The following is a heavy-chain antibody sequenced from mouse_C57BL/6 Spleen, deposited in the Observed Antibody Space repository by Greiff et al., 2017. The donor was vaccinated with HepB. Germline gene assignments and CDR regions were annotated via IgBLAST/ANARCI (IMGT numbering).Heavy chain of an antibody. Sequence: VKLVESGAELVKPGASVKISCKASGYAFSSYWMNWVKQRPGKGLEWIGQIYPGDGDTNYNGKFKGKATLTADKSSSTAYMQLSSLTSEDSAVYFCARGIYYDYDRYFDVWGTGTTVTVSS. CDR3: ARGIYYDYDRYFDV. J-gene: IGHJ1*03. CDR2: IYPGDGDT. CDR1: GYAFSSYW. V-gene: IGHV1-80*01. D-gene: IGHD2-4*01.